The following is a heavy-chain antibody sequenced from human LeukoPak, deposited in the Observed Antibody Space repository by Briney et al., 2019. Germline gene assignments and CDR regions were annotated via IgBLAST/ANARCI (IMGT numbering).Heavy chain of an antibody. D-gene: IGHD6-19*01. J-gene: IGHJ6*02. Sequence: SGGSLRLSCAASGFTFDDYAMHWVRQAPGKGLEWVSGISWNSGSIGYADSVKGRFTISRDNAKNSLYLQMNSLRAEDTALYYCAKDLATVAGTFVNGMDVWGQGTTVTVSS. CDR3: AKDLATVAGTFVNGMDV. V-gene: IGHV3-9*01. CDR2: ISWNSGSI. CDR1: GFTFDDYA.